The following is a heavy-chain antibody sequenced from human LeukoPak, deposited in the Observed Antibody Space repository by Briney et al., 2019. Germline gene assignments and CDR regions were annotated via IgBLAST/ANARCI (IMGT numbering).Heavy chain of an antibody. CDR3: ARHEDAFDI. V-gene: IGHV4-61*02. CDR2: IYTSGST. Sequence: SQTLSLTCTVSGGSISSGSYYWSWIRQPAGKGLEWIGRIYTSGSTYYNPSLKSRVTISVDTSKNQFSLKLSSVTAADTAVYYCARHEDAFDIWGQGTMVTVSS. J-gene: IGHJ3*02. CDR1: GGSISSGSYY.